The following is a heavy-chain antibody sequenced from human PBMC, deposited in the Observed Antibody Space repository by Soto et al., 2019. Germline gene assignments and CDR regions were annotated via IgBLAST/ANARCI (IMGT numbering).Heavy chain of an antibody. CDR1: GGSFSGYY. Sequence: SETLSLTCAVDGGSFSGYYWSWIRQPPGKWLEWIGEINHSGSTNYNPSLKSRVTISVDTSKNQFSLKLSSVTAADTAVYYCARGSLYSDFWSGHRQHHWFDPWGQGTLVTVSS. D-gene: IGHD3-3*01. V-gene: IGHV4-34*01. CDR3: ARGSLYSDFWSGHRQHHWFDP. J-gene: IGHJ5*02. CDR2: INHSGST.